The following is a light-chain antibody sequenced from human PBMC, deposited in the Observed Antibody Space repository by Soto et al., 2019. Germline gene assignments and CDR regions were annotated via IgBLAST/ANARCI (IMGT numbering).Light chain of an antibody. J-gene: IGKJ4*01. V-gene: IGKV3D-15*01. Sequence: IVMTQSPATRSVSQGETTRLSCRASQSINSDVAWYQQKVGQTPRLLIHGASTRATGIAARFSGSGSGTDFTLAINSLQAEDAAVYYCQKYYTTPLTFGGGTKV. CDR3: QKYYTTPLT. CDR1: QSINSD. CDR2: GAS.